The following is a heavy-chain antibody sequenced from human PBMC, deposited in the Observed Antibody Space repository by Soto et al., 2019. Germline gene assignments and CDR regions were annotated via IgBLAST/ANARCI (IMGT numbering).Heavy chain of an antibody. Sequence: QVQLVQSGAEVKKPGASVKVSCKASGYTFTGYYMHWVRQAPGQGLEWMGWINPNSGGTNYAQKFQGRVTMTRDTSISTAYMDLSRLRSDDTAVYYCARGSDFWGGFPDAGRNYGMDVWGPGTTVTVSS. D-gene: IGHD3-3*01. CDR3: ARGSDFWGGFPDAGRNYGMDV. CDR2: INPNSGGT. CDR1: GYTFTGYY. V-gene: IGHV1-2*02. J-gene: IGHJ6*02.